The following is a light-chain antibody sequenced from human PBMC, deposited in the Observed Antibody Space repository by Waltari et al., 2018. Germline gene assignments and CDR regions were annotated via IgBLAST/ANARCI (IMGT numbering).Light chain of an antibody. CDR1: GSAIDDSDF. CDR2: DVT. Sequence: QSALTQPASVSGSPGQSLTISCTGIGSAIDDSDFVSWYHHHPGNPPRVIIYDVTIQPSGVSDRCSASKAAWTASLTISGLQPENEGYYYCTPQALDGVILFVGGTQVTVV. V-gene: IGLV2-14*03. J-gene: IGLJ3*02. CDR3: TPQALDGVIL.